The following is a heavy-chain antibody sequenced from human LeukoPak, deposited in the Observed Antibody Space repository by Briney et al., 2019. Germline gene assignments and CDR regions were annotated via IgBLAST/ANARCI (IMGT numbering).Heavy chain of an antibody. CDR2: IYHSGGT. V-gene: IGHV4-30-2*01. J-gene: IGHJ4*02. Sequence: SETLSLTCAVSGDSISNWGYSWSWIRQPSGKGLEWIGYIYHSGGTHYNLSLKSRATISIDRSKNQFSLKLNSVTAADTAMYYCARGVSVIRGVDMVDFWGQGTLVTVSS. CDR3: ARGVSVIRGVDMVDF. CDR1: GDSISNWGYS. D-gene: IGHD3-10*01.